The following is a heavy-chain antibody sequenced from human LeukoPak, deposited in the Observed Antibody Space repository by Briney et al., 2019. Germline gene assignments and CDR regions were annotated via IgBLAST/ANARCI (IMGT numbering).Heavy chain of an antibody. D-gene: IGHD6-6*01. Sequence: GASVKVSCKASGYTFTGYYMHWVRQAPGRGLEWMGWINPNSGGTNYAQKFQGRVTMTRDTSISTAYMELSRLRSDDTAVYYCARSRGDEYSSSADFDYWGQGTLVTVSS. J-gene: IGHJ4*02. CDR1: GYTFTGYY. CDR2: INPNSGGT. V-gene: IGHV1-2*02. CDR3: ARSRGDEYSSSADFDY.